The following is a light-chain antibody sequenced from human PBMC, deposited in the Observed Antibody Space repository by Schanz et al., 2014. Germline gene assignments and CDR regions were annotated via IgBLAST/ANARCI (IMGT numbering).Light chain of an antibody. V-gene: IGKV4-1*01. CDR3: QQYYSTPLSIT. CDR2: WAS. J-gene: IGKJ5*01. CDR1: QSIFYSSNNKNY. Sequence: DIVMTQSPDSLAVSLGERATIHCKSSQSIFYSSNNKNYLAWYQQKPGQPPKLLIYWASTRRSGVPDRFSGSGSGTDFTLTISSLQAEDVAVYYCQQYYSTPLSITFGQGTRLEIK.